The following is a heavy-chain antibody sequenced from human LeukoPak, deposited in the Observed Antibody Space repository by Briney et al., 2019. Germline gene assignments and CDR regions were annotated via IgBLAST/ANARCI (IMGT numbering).Heavy chain of an antibody. D-gene: IGHD6-13*01. Sequence: SVKVSCKASGGTFSSYAISWVRQAPGQGLEWMGGIIPIFGTANYAQKFQGRVTITTDESTSTAYMGLSSLRSEDTAVYYCAGGIAAPFFYYMDVWGKGTTVTVSS. J-gene: IGHJ6*03. CDR2: IIPIFGTA. CDR1: GGTFSSYA. CDR3: AGGIAAPFFYYMDV. V-gene: IGHV1-69*05.